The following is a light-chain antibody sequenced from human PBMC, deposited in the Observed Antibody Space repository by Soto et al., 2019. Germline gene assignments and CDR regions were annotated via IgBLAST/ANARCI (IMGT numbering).Light chain of an antibody. Sequence: EIVLTQSPATLALSPGERATLSSRASQSVSSYLAWYQQKPGQAPRLLIYDASNRANGIPARFSGSESGTEFTLTISSLEPEDFAVYYCQQRSNWPRVTFGQGTRLEIK. CDR1: QSVSSY. CDR2: DAS. CDR3: QQRSNWPRVT. J-gene: IGKJ5*01. V-gene: IGKV3-11*01.